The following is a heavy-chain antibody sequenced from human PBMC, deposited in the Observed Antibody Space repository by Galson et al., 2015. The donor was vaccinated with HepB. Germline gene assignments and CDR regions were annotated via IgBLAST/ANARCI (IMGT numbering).Heavy chain of an antibody. CDR3: TTGIFQPEEPDFDY. CDR1: GFTFSNAW. J-gene: IGHJ4*02. Sequence: SLRLSCAASGFTFSNAWMSWVRQAPGKGLEWVVRIKSKTDGGTTDYASHVKGRFTISKYDSKNKLYLQINRLKNEDTVFYYSTTGIFQPEEPDFDYWGQGTLVTVSS. D-gene: IGHD3-3*01. V-gene: IGHV3-15*01. CDR2: IKSKTDGGTT.